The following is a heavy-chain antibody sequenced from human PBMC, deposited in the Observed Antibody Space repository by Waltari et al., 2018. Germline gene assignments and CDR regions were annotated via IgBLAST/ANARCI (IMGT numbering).Heavy chain of an antibody. Sequence: ARQAPGKGLEWVSSISDSGIYIYYSDSVKGRFTISRDKAKNSLYLQMNSLRAEDTAVYYCTRGQWELHWGQGALVTVSS. D-gene: IGHD1-26*01. V-gene: IGHV3-21*01. J-gene: IGHJ4*02. CDR3: TRGQWELH. CDR2: ISDSGIYI.